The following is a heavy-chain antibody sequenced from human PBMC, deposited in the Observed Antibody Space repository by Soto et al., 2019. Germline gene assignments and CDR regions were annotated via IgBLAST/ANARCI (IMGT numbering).Heavy chain of an antibody. V-gene: IGHV3-21*01. CDR3: ARGRDYGDYYYYGMDV. CDR1: GFTFSSYS. D-gene: IGHD4-17*01. Sequence: PGGSLRLSCAASGFTFSSYSMNWVRQAPGKGLEWVSSISSSSSYIYYADSVKGRFTISRDNAKNSLYLQMNSLRAEDTAVYYCARGRDYGDYYYYGMDVWGQGTTVTVSS. J-gene: IGHJ6*02. CDR2: ISSSSSYI.